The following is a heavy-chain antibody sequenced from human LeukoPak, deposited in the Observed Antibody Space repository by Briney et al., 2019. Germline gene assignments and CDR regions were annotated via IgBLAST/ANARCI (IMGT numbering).Heavy chain of an antibody. CDR2: ISGSGGST. V-gene: IGHV3-23*01. J-gene: IGHJ4*02. D-gene: IGHD6-13*01. CDR3: AKDHSLFQYQQLGLFDY. Sequence: PGGSLRLSCAASGFTFSSYGMSWVRQAPGKGLEWVSAISGSGGSTYYADSVKGRFTISRDNSKNTLYLQMNSLRAEDTAVYYCAKDHSLFQYQQLGLFDYWGQGTLVAVPS. CDR1: GFTFSSYG.